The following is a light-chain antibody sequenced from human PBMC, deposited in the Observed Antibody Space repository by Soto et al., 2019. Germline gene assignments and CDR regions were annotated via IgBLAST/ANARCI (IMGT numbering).Light chain of an antibody. CDR1: SSDVGSYNL. CDR3: CSYAGSSLYV. Sequence: QSALTQPASVSGSLGQSITISCTGTSSDVGSYNLVSWYQQHPGKAPKLMIYEVSKRPSGVSNRFSGSKSGNTASLTISGLQAEDEADYYCCSYAGSSLYVFGTGTKVTVL. V-gene: IGLV2-23*02. J-gene: IGLJ1*01. CDR2: EVS.